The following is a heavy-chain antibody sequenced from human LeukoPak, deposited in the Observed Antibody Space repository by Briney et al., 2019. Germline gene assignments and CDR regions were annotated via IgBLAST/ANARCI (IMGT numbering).Heavy chain of an antibody. Sequence: AGGSLRLSCAASGNYWMHWVRQAPGKGLVWVSHINSDGSWTGYADPVKGRFTISKDNAKNTVYLQMNNLRAEDTAVYYCVSFYETYWGRGTLVTVSS. CDR1: GNYW. CDR3: VSFYETY. D-gene: IGHD2-2*01. CDR2: INSDGSWT. V-gene: IGHV3-74*01. J-gene: IGHJ4*02.